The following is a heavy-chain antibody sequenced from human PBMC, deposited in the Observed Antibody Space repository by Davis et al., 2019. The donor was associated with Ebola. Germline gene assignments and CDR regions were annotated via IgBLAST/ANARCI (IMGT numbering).Heavy chain of an antibody. D-gene: IGHD3-22*01. CDR3: ARGPGESSGYYYFY. J-gene: IGHJ4*02. V-gene: IGHV1-3*01. CDR1: GYTFTSYA. Sequence: AASVKVSCKASGYTFTSYAMHWVRQAPGQRLEWMGWINAGNGNTKYSQKFQGRVTITRDTSASTAYMELSSLRSEDTAVYYCARGPGESSGYYYFYWGQGTLVTVSS. CDR2: INAGNGNT.